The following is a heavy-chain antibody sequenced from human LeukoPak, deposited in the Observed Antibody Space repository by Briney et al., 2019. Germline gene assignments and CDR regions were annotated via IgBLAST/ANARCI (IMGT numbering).Heavy chain of an antibody. CDR3: ARGKRYYGSGSRYYYYYYMDV. V-gene: IGHV4-39*07. CDR1: GGSITSSDFY. Sequence: SETLSLTCTVSGGSITSSDFYWGWLRQPPGTGLEWIGSIYYSGSTYYNPSLNSRVTISVDTSKNQFSLKLSSVTAADTAVYYCARGKRYYGSGSRYYYYYYMDVWGKGTTVTISS. CDR2: IYYSGST. D-gene: IGHD3-10*01. J-gene: IGHJ6*03.